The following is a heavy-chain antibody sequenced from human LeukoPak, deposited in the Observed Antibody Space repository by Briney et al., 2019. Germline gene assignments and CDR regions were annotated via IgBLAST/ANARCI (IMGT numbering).Heavy chain of an antibody. J-gene: IGHJ4*02. Sequence: SQTLSLTCTVSGGSISSGDYYWSWIRQPPGKGLEWIGYIYYSGSTYYNPSLKSRVTISVDTSKNQFSLKLSSVTAADTAVYYCARAAYGGNTLFDYWGQGTLVTVSS. CDR2: IYYSGST. CDR1: GGSISSGDYY. CDR3: ARAAYGGNTLFDY. V-gene: IGHV4-30-4*01. D-gene: IGHD4-23*01.